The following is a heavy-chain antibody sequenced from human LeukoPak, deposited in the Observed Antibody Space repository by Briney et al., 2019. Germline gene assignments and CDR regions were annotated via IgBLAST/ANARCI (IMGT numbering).Heavy chain of an antibody. CDR3: AKDISYYYDSSGSFDY. V-gene: IGHV3-9*01. J-gene: IGHJ4*02. D-gene: IGHD3-22*01. CDR2: ISWNSGSI. Sequence: PGRSLRLSCAASGFTFDDYAMHWVRQAPGKGLEWVSGISWNSGSIGYADSVKGRFTISRDNAKNPLYLQMNSLRAEDTALYYCAKDISYYYDSSGSFDYWGQGTPVTVSS. CDR1: GFTFDDYA.